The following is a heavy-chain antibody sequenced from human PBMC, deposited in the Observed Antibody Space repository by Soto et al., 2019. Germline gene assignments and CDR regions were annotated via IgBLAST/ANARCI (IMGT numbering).Heavy chain of an antibody. CDR3: ASIAAAGGENYYDYYYRYV. J-gene: IGHJ6*03. V-gene: IGHV4-59*08. CDR2: IYYSGST. Sequence: QVQLQESGPGLVKPSETLSLTCTVSGGSISSYYWSWIRQPPGQGLEWIGYIYYSGSTNYNPSLKSRVTISVDTSKNQFSLKLSSVTAADTAVYYCASIAAAGGENYYDYYYRYVWGKGTTFTVSS. CDR1: GGSISSYY. D-gene: IGHD6-13*01.